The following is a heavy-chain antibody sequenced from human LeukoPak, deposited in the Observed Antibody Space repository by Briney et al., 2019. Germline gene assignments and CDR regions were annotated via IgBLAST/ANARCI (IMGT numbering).Heavy chain of an antibody. Sequence: SVKVSCKASGGTFSSYAISWVRQAPGQGLEWMGRIIPIFGTANYAQKFQGRVTITTDESTSTAYMELSSLRSEDTAVYYCAREEGYSYGSLGYWGQGTLVTVSS. CDR2: IIPIFGTA. CDR1: GGTFSSYA. J-gene: IGHJ4*02. CDR3: AREEGYSYGSLGY. D-gene: IGHD5-18*01. V-gene: IGHV1-69*05.